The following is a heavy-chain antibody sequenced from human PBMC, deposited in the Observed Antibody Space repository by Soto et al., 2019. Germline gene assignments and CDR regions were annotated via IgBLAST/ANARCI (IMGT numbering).Heavy chain of an antibody. V-gene: IGHV3-30-3*01. CDR2: ISYDGSNK. CDR3: VRDFSIGRAEIYY. Sequence: GGSLRLSCAASGFTFSSYAMHWVRQAPGKELEWVAVISYDGSNKYYADSVKGRFTISRDNSKNTLYLQMNSLRAEDTAVYYWVRDFSIGRAEIYYWGQGTLVPVSS. J-gene: IGHJ4*02. D-gene: IGHD2-2*01. CDR1: GFTFSSYA.